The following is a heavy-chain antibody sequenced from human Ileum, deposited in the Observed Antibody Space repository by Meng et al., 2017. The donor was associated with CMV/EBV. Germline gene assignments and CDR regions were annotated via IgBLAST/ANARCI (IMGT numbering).Heavy chain of an antibody. Sequence: ASVKVSCKGSGYTFINHDIDWVRQAAGQGLEWMGWINPNSGGTNYAQKFQGRVTMTRDTSISTAYMELSRLRSDDTAVYYCARRSDGMDVWGQGTTVTVSS. J-gene: IGHJ6*02. CDR2: INPNSGGT. CDR1: GYTFINHD. V-gene: IGHV1-2*02. CDR3: ARRSDGMDV.